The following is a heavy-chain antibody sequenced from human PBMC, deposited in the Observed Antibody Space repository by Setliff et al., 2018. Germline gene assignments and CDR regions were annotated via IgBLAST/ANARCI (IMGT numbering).Heavy chain of an antibody. Sequence: ASVQVSCKASGYIFTRYRITWVRQSPGQGLEWMGWISTRNDDTGYAQKFKGRVTLTTDTSTNTAYMELRSLRSDDTAVYYCARRSGDRGMTTGWPDDFDYWGRGTLVTSP. CDR2: ISTRNDDT. D-gene: IGHD4-17*01. J-gene: IGHJ4*01. CDR1: GYIFTRYR. V-gene: IGHV1-18*01. CDR3: ARRSGDRGMTTGWPDDFDY.